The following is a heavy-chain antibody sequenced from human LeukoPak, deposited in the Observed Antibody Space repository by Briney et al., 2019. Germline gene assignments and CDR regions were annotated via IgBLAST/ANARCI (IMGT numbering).Heavy chain of an antibody. CDR1: GFTFSYYA. D-gene: IGHD2-21*02. CDR3: AREGTARDAFDI. J-gene: IGHJ4*02. Sequence: GGSLRLSCAASGFTFSYYAMHWVRQAPGKGLEWVAFISSDGSDKYYADSMKGRFTLSRDNSQNTLSLQMTSLRGEDTAMYYCAREGTARDAFDIWGQGTLVTVSS. CDR2: ISSDGSDK. V-gene: IGHV3-30-3*01.